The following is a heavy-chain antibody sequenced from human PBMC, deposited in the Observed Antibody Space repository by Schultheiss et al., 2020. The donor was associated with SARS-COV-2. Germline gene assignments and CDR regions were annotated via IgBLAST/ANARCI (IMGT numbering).Heavy chain of an antibody. CDR3: ARGGGGRRYCRSTSCYTGLDF. V-gene: IGHV4-34*01. CDR2: INHSGST. J-gene: IGHJ4*02. CDR1: GGSFSGYY. Sequence: SETLSLTCAVYGGSFSGYYWSWIRQPPGKGLEWIGEINHSGSTNYNPSLKSRVTISVDTSKNQFSLQLSSVTAADTAVYYCARGGGGRRYCRSTSCYTGLDFWGQGTLVTVSS. D-gene: IGHD2-2*02.